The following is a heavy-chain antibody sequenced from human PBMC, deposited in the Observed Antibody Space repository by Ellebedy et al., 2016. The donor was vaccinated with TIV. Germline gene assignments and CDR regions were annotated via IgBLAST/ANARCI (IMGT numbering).Heavy chain of an antibody. CDR1: GGSFSGYY. D-gene: IGHD5-18*01. CDR3: ARGYSYGPIDY. Sequence: SETLSLXCAVYGGSFSGYYWSWIRQPPGKGLEWIGEINHSGSTNYNPSLKSRVTISVDTSKNQFSLKLSSVTAADTAVYYCARGYSYGPIDYWGQGTLVTVSS. J-gene: IGHJ4*02. V-gene: IGHV4-34*01. CDR2: INHSGST.